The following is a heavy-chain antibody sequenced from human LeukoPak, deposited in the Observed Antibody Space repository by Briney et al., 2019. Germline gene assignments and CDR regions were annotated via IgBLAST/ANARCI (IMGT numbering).Heavy chain of an antibody. CDR1: GYSFTTHW. CDR3: ATRRDAYPIDY. Sequence: GESLKIPCKGSGYSFTTHWIAWVRQMPGKGLEWVGIIYPADSDARYSPSFRGHVTISADKSISTAYLQWSSLKASDTALYFCATRRDAYPIDYWGQGTLITVSS. D-gene: IGHD5-24*01. CDR2: IYPADSDA. J-gene: IGHJ4*02. V-gene: IGHV5-51*01.